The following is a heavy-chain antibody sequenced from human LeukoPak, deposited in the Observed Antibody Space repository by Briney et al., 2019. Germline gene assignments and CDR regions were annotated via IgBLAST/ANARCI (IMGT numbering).Heavy chain of an antibody. Sequence: HRASVKVSRKASGYTFISYDINWVRQATGQGLEWMGWMNPNSGNTGYAQKFQGRVTMTRNTSISTAYMELSSLRSEDTAVYYCARRAGYCSGGSCYQVDVWGQGTTVTVSS. J-gene: IGHJ6*02. CDR1: GYTFISYD. CDR2: MNPNSGNT. D-gene: IGHD2-15*01. CDR3: ARRAGYCSGGSCYQVDV. V-gene: IGHV1-8*01.